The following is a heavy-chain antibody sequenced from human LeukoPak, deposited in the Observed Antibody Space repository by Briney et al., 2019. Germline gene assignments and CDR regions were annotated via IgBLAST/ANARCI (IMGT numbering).Heavy chain of an antibody. Sequence: PSETLSLTCTLAGDSISTSSSYWGWIRQPPGEGLEWIGSIYYSGSTYYNTSLKSRVTISVDTSKNQFSLKLSSVTAADTAVYYCARGRGFIAVANWGQGTLVTVSS. D-gene: IGHD6-19*01. V-gene: IGHV4-39*01. CDR2: IYYSGST. CDR3: ARGRGFIAVAN. CDR1: GDSISTSSSY. J-gene: IGHJ4*02.